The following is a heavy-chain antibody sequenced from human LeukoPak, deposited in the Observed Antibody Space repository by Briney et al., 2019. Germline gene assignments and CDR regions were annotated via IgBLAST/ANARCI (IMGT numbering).Heavy chain of an antibody. CDR3: AREYYDILTGYYYYYGMDV. CDR2: INPGGGST. Sequence: GASVKVSCKASGYTFTSYYMHWVRQAPGQGLEWMGIINPGGGSTSYAQKFQGRVTMTRDTSTSTVYMELSSLRSEDTAVYYCAREYYDILTGYYYYYGMDVWGQGTTVTVSS. D-gene: IGHD3-9*01. V-gene: IGHV1-46*01. J-gene: IGHJ6*02. CDR1: GYTFTSYY.